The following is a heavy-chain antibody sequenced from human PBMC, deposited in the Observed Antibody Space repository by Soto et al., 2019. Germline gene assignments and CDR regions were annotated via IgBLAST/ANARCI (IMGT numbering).Heavy chain of an antibody. J-gene: IGHJ6*02. Sequence: EVQLVESGGGLVQAGRSLRLSCAASGFTFDHYAIHWVRQAPGKGLEWVSSISWNSGNIGYAYSVRGRFTVSRDNAKNSLYLQMNSLRAEATALYYCAKDMATRPTFSGMDVWGQGTTVTVSS. CDR2: ISWNSGNI. V-gene: IGHV3-9*01. D-gene: IGHD1-1*01. CDR1: GFTFDHYA. CDR3: AKDMATRPTFSGMDV.